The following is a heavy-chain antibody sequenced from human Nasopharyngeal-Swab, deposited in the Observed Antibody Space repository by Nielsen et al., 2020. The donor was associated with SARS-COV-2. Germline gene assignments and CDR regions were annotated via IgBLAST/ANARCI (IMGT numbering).Heavy chain of an antibody. V-gene: IGHV1-3*01. D-gene: IGHD3-10*01. Sequence: GESLKISCKASGYTFTSYAMHWVRQAPGQRLEWMGWINAGNGNTKYSQKFQGRVTITRDTFASTAYMELSSLRSEDTAVYYCARDRIDSGFDYWGQGTLVTVSS. CDR2: INAGNGNT. J-gene: IGHJ4*02. CDR3: ARDRIDSGFDY. CDR1: GYTFTSYA.